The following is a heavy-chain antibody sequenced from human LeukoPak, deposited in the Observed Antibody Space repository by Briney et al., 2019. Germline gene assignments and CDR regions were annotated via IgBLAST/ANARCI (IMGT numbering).Heavy chain of an antibody. D-gene: IGHD5-12*01. CDR3: ARRPTIVATIDDAFDI. J-gene: IGHJ3*02. V-gene: IGHV1-69*13. CDR2: IIPIFGTA. Sequence: GASVKVSCKASGGTFSSYAISWVRQAPGQGLEWMGGIIPIFGTAIYAQKFQGRVTITADESTSTAYMELSSLRSEDTAVYYCARRPTIVATIDDAFDIWGQGTMVTVSS. CDR1: GGTFSSYA.